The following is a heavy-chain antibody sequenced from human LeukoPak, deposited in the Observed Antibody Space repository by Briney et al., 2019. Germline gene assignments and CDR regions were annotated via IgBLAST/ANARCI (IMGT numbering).Heavy chain of an antibody. D-gene: IGHD1-26*01. CDR1: GGSISSYY. Sequence: PETLSLTCTVSGGSISSYYWSWIRQPPGKGLEWIGYIYYSGSTNYNPSLKSRVTISVDTSKNQFSLKLSSVTAADTAVYYCARGDSGSPLGDYYYYGMDVWGQGTTVTVSS. J-gene: IGHJ6*02. CDR3: ARGDSGSPLGDYYYYGMDV. V-gene: IGHV4-59*01. CDR2: IYYSGST.